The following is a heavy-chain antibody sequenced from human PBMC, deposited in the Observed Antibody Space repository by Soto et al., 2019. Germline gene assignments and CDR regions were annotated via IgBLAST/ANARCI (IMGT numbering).Heavy chain of an antibody. D-gene: IGHD3-22*01. CDR1: GLTLSTSS. Sequence: EVQLVESGGMLVQPGGSLRLSCAASGLTLSTSSMNWVRQAPGKGLEWISYIRRHTSVTAYADSVKGRFTISRDSAKNSLYLQMDSLRVEDTAVYYCENVADSGYYTVDRWGQGTLVTVSS. CDR3: ENVADSGYYTVDR. J-gene: IGHJ5*02. CDR2: IRRHTSVT. V-gene: IGHV3-48*01.